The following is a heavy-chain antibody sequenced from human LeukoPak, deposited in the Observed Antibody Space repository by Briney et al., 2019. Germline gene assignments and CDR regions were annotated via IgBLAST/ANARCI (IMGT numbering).Heavy chain of an antibody. CDR3: ARGRAHELHSGWYLPFDY. CDR2: ISSSGSTI. V-gene: IGHV3-48*03. J-gene: IGHJ4*02. Sequence: PGRSLRLSCAASGFTFSSYEMNWVRQAPGKGLEWVSYISSSGSTIYYADSVKGRFTISRDNAKNSLYLQMNSLRAEDTAVYYCARGRAHELHSGWYLPFDYWGQGTLVTVSS. CDR1: GFTFSSYE. D-gene: IGHD6-19*01.